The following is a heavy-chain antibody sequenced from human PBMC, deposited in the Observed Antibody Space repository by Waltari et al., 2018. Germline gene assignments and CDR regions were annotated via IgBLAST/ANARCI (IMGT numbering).Heavy chain of an antibody. D-gene: IGHD3-22*01. CDR3: ATHGQGASSGYYYYYYGMDV. CDR2: IIPIFGTA. V-gene: IGHV1-69*05. Sequence: QVQLVQSGAEVKKPGSSVKVSCKASGGTFSSYAISWVRQAPGQGLEWMGGIIPIFGTANYAQKCKGRVTITTDESTSTAYMELSSLRSEDTAVYYCATHGQGASSGYYYYYYGMDVWGQGTTVTVSS. CDR1: GGTFSSYA. J-gene: IGHJ6*02.